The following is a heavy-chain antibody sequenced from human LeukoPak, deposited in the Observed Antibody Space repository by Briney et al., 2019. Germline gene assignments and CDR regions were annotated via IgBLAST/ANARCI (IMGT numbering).Heavy chain of an antibody. V-gene: IGHV3-30-3*01. CDR2: ISYDGSNT. CDR3: ARDPVAAPIYYFDY. CDR1: GFTFSSYA. Sequence: GGSLRLSCAASGFTFSSYAMHWVRQAPGKGLEWVAVISYDGSNTYYADSVKGRFTISRDNSKNTLYLQMNSLRAEDTAVYYCARDPVAAPIYYFDYWGQGTLVTVSS. J-gene: IGHJ4*02. D-gene: IGHD6-19*01.